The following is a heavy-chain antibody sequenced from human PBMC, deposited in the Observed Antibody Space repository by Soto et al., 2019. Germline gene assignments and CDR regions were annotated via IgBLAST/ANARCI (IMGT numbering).Heavy chain of an antibody. J-gene: IGHJ6*03. CDR2: ISSSSSTI. Sequence: GGSLRLSCAASGFTFSSYSMNWVRQAPGKGLEWVSYISSSSSTIYYADSVKGRFTISRDNAKNSLYLQMNSLRAEDTAVYYCARDFESYSYYYMDVWGKGTTVTLAS. CDR1: GFTFSSYS. CDR3: ARDFESYSYYYMDV. V-gene: IGHV3-48*01.